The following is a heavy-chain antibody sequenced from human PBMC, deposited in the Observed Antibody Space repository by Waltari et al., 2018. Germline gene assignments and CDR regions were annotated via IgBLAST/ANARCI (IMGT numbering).Heavy chain of an antibody. CDR3: AREEHDYGDYTNAFDI. CDR2: INAGNGNT. V-gene: IGHV1-3*03. D-gene: IGHD4-17*01. Sequence: QVQLVQSGAEVKKPGASVKVSCKASGYTFPSYAMHCVRPAPGQRLEVMGWINAGNGNTKYSQEFQGRVTITRDTSASTAYMELSSLRSEDMAVYYCAREEHDYGDYTNAFDIWGQGTMVTVSS. J-gene: IGHJ3*02. CDR1: GYTFPSYA.